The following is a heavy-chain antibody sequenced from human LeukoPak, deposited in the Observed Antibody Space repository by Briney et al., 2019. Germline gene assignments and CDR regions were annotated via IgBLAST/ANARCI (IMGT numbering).Heavy chain of an antibody. CDR3: ARGYSSSWYKANWFDP. CDR1: GYTFTSYG. J-gene: IGHJ5*02. V-gene: IGHV1-18*01. D-gene: IGHD6-13*01. CDR2: ISAYNGNT. Sequence: GASVKVSCKASGYTFTSYGISWVRQAPGQGLEWMGWISAYNGNTNYAQKLQGRVTMTRNTSISTAYMELSSLRSEDTAVYYCARGYSSSWYKANWFDPWGQGTLVTVSS.